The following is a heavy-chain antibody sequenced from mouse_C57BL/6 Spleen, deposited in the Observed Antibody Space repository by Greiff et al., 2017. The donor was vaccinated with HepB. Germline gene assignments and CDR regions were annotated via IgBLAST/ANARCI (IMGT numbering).Heavy chain of an antibody. Sequence: QVQLQQPGAELVKPGASVKMSCKASGYTFTSYWITWVKQRPGQGLEWIGDIYPGSGSTNYNEKFKSKATLTVDTSSSTAYMQLSSLTSEDSAVYYCARGGGNYVEGFAYWGQGTLVTVSA. D-gene: IGHD2-1*01. V-gene: IGHV1-55*01. CDR2: IYPGSGST. CDR3: ARGGGNYVEGFAY. J-gene: IGHJ3*01. CDR1: GYTFTSYW.